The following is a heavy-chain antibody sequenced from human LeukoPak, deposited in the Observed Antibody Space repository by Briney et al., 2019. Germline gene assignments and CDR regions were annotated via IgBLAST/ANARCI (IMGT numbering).Heavy chain of an antibody. D-gene: IGHD3-22*01. CDR1: GYTFTSYY. CDR3: ARGGYYYDSSGYYYFDY. CDR2: INPSGGGT. Sequence: GASVKVSCKASGYTFTSYYMHWVRQAPGQGLEWMGIINPSGGGTSYAQKFQGRVTMTRDTSTSTVYMGLSSLRSEDTAVYYCARGGYYYDSSGYYYFDYWGQGTLVTVSS. V-gene: IGHV1-46*01. J-gene: IGHJ4*02.